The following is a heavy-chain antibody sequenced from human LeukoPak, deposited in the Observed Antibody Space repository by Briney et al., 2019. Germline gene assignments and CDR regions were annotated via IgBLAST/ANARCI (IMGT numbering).Heavy chain of an antibody. Sequence: GASVKVSCKASGYTFTGYYMHWVRQAPGQGLEWMGWINPNSSGTNYAQKFQGRVTMTRDTSISTAYMELSRLRSDDTAVYYCAYSGGSWAWFDPWGQGTLVTVSS. CDR2: INPNSSGT. J-gene: IGHJ5*02. V-gene: IGHV1-2*02. D-gene: IGHD2-15*01. CDR3: AYSGGSWAWFDP. CDR1: GYTFTGYY.